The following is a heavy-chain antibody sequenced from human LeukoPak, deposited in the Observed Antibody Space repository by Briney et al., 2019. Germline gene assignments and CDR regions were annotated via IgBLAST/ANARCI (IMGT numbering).Heavy chain of an antibody. V-gene: IGHV3-11*06. CDR1: GFTFSDYY. CDR2: ISNTGVYT. Sequence: GSLSLSCAASGFTFSDYYMTWIRPAPGKGLEWVSYISNTGVYTNYADSVKGRFTISRDNAKNSLYLQVNSLRAEDTAEYYCARARVNFWSGSYHVTAPADYWGQGTLVTVSS. J-gene: IGHJ4*02. D-gene: IGHD3-3*01. CDR3: ARARVNFWSGSYHVTAPADY.